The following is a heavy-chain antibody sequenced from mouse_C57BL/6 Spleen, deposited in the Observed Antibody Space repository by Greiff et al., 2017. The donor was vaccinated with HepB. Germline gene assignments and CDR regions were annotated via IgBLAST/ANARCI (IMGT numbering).Heavy chain of an antibody. V-gene: IGHV1-64*01. CDR2: IHPNSGST. CDR3: ARRGYGNLAWFAY. D-gene: IGHD2-1*01. Sequence: QVQLQQPGAELVKPGASVKLSCKASGYTFTSYWMHWVKQRPGQGLEWIGMIHPNSGSTNYNEKFKSKATLTVDKSSSTAYMQLSSLTSEDSAVYYCARRGYGNLAWFAYRGQGTLVTVSA. CDR1: GYTFTSYW. J-gene: IGHJ3*01.